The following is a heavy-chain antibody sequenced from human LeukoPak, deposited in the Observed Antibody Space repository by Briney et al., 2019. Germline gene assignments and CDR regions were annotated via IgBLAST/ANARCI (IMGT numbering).Heavy chain of an antibody. J-gene: IGHJ4*02. D-gene: IGHD6-13*01. V-gene: IGHV1-3*01. Sequence: ASVTVSCKASGYTFTSYAMHWVRPAPGQRGEWVGWINAGNGNTKYSQKFQGRVTITRDTSASTAYMELSSLRSEDTAVYYCARGSAADTHYFDYWGQGTLVTVSS. CDR3: ARGSAADTHYFDY. CDR2: INAGNGNT. CDR1: GYTFTSYA.